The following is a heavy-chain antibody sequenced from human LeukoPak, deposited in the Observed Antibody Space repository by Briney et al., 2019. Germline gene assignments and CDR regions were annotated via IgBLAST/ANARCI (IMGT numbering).Heavy chain of an antibody. CDR1: GGSISSGGYY. Sequence: SETLSLTCTVSGGSISSGGYYWSWIRQHPGKGLEWIGYIYYGGSTYYNPSLKSRVTISVDTSKNQFSLKLSSVTAADTAVYYCARVSTVTTRTFDYWGQGTLVTVSS. J-gene: IGHJ4*02. CDR3: ARVSTVTTRTFDY. CDR2: IYYGGST. D-gene: IGHD4-17*01. V-gene: IGHV4-31*03.